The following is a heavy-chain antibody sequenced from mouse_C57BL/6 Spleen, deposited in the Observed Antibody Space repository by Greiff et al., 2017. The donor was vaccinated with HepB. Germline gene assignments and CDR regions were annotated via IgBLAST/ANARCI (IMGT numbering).Heavy chain of an antibody. V-gene: IGHV5-17*01. J-gene: IGHJ1*03. CDR1: GFTFSDYG. CDR3: ARRCDYGVYFDG. CDR2: ISSGSSTI. Sequence: EVHLVESGGGLVKPGGSLKLSCAASGFTFSDYGMHWVRQAPEKGLEWVAYISSGSSTIYYADTVKGRFTITRDNAKNTLFLQMTSLMSEDTAMYYCARRCDYGVYFDGWGTGTTVTVSS. D-gene: IGHD2-4*01.